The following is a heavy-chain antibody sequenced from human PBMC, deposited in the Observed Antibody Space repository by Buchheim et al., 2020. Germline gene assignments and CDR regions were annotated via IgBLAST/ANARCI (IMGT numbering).Heavy chain of an antibody. V-gene: IGHV3-48*02. Sequence: HLLDSGGGLVQPGGSLRLSCAASDFAFSAYAMNWVRQAPGKGLEWVSYISSSSNTIYYADSVRGRFTISRDNAKNSLHLQMNSLRDEDTAVYYCETWAFYHGVDVWGQGTT. D-gene: IGHD7-27*01. CDR1: DFAFSAYA. CDR3: ETWAFYHGVDV. CDR2: ISSSSNTI. J-gene: IGHJ6*02.